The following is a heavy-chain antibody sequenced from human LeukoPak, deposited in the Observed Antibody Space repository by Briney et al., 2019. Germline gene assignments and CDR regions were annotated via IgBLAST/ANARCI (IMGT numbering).Heavy chain of an antibody. CDR3: ARGWAYYDILTGYRHNWFDP. CDR1: GYTFTSYD. V-gene: IGHV1-8*01. CDR2: MNPNSGNT. D-gene: IGHD3-9*01. J-gene: IGHJ5*02. Sequence: ASVKVSCKASGYTFTSYDINWVRQATGQGLEWMGWMNPNSGNTGYAQKFQGRATMTRNTSISTAYMELSSLRSEDTAVYHCARGWAYYDILTGYRHNWFDPWGQGTLVTVSS.